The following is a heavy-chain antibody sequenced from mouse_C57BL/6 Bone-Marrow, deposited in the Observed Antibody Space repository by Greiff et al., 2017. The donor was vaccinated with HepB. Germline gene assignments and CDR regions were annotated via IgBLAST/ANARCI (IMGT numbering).Heavy chain of an antibody. CDR1: GFTFSHAW. V-gene: IGHV6-6*01. D-gene: IGHD5-1*01. CDR2: IRNKANNHAT. Sequence: EVQLQESGGGLVQPGGSMKLSCAASGFTFSHAWMDWVRQSPEKGLEWVAEIRNKANNHATYYAESVKGRFTISRDDSKSNVYLLMNSLRAEDTGIYYCTRPLTSYFDYWGQGTTLTVSS. J-gene: IGHJ2*01. CDR3: TRPLTSYFDY.